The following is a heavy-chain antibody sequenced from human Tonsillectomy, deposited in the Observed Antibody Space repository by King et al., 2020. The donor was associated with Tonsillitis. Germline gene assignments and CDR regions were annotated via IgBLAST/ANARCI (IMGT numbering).Heavy chain of an antibody. J-gene: IGHJ4*02. D-gene: IGHD3-10*01. CDR2: ISWNSGSI. CDR3: AKDISPHYYGSGTADY. CDR1: GFTFDDYA. V-gene: IGHV3-9*01. Sequence: VQLVESGGGLVQPGRSLRLSCAASGFTFDDYAMHWVRQAPGKGLEWVSGISWNSGSIDDADSVRGGFTISRANAKNSFYLQMNSLRAEDTALYYCAKDISPHYYGSGTADYWGQGTLVTVSS.